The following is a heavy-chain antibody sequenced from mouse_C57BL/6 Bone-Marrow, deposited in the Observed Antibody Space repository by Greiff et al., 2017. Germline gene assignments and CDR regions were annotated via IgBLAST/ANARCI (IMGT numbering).Heavy chain of an antibody. D-gene: IGHD2-2*01. Sequence: EVQLQQSGAELVRPGASVKLSCTASGFNIKDDSMHWVKQRPGQGLEWIGWIDPENGDTEYASKFKGKATMTADKSSNTAYLQLSSLTSEDTAVYYCTTIYDGYALFAYWGQGTLVTVSA. V-gene: IGHV14-4*01. J-gene: IGHJ3*01. CDR2: IDPENGDT. CDR3: TTIYDGYALFAY. CDR1: GFNIKDDS.